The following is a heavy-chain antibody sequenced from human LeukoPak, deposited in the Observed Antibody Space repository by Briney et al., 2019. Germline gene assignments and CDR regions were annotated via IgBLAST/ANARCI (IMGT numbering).Heavy chain of an antibody. V-gene: IGHV4-4*02. CDR2: IYHSGST. D-gene: IGHD3-22*01. Sequence: TSETLSLTCAVSGGSISSSNWWSWVRQPPGKGLEWIGEIYHSGSTNYNPSLKSRVTISVDKSKNQFSLKLSSVTAADTAVYYCARGDYYDSSDDAFDIWGQGTMVTVSS. J-gene: IGHJ3*02. CDR3: ARGDYYDSSDDAFDI. CDR1: GGSISSSNW.